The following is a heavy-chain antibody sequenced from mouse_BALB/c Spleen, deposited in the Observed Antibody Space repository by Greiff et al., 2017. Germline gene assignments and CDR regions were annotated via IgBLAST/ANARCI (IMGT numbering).Heavy chain of an antibody. D-gene: IGHD1-1*01. CDR3: TREVYYGSSWFAY. V-gene: IGHV1-5*01. CDR2: IYPGNSDT. Sequence: DVQLQESGTVLARPGASVKMSCKASGYTFTSYWMHWVKQRPGQGLEWIGAIYPGNSDTSYNQKFKGKAKLTAVTSTSTAYMELSSLTNEDSAVYYCTREVYYGSSWFAYWGQGTLVTVSA. J-gene: IGHJ3*01. CDR1: GYTFTSYW.